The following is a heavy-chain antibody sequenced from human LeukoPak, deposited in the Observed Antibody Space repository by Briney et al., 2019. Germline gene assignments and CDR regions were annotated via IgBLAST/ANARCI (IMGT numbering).Heavy chain of an antibody. V-gene: IGHV4-38-2*02. Sequence: SETLSLTCSVSGSSISGGNYWGWIRRSPGKRLEWIGTIFHSGSTYYNPSLKSRVTISVDTSKNQFSLMLTSVTAADTAVYYCAKTYYGDYQYFDYWGQGTLVTVSS. J-gene: IGHJ4*02. CDR3: AKTYYGDYQYFDY. D-gene: IGHD4-17*01. CDR2: IFHSGST. CDR1: GSSISGGNY.